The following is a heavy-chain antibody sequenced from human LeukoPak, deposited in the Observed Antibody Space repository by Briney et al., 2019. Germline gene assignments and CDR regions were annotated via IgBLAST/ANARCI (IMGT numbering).Heavy chain of an antibody. CDR1: GFTFSSYS. CDR2: ISSSSSYI. J-gene: IGHJ5*02. CDR3: ARDATAAASLNWFDP. V-gene: IGHV3-21*01. D-gene: IGHD6-13*01. Sequence: GGSLRLSCAASGFTFSSYSMNWVRQAPGKGLEWVSSISSSSSYIYYADSVKGRFTISRDNAKNSLYLQMNSPRAEDTAVYYCARDATAAASLNWFDPWGQGTLVTVSS.